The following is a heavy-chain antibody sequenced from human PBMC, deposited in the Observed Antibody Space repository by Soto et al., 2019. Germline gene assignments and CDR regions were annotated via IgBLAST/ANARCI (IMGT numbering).Heavy chain of an antibody. CDR1: GYTFTSYG. Sequence: ASVKVSCKASGYTFTSYGISWVRQAPGQGLEWMGWISAYNGNTNYAQKLQGRVTMTTDTSTSTAYMELRSPRSDDTAVYYCARDQRITIFGEDNNWFDPWGQGTLVTVSS. CDR2: ISAYNGNT. J-gene: IGHJ5*02. V-gene: IGHV1-18*01. CDR3: ARDQRITIFGEDNNWFDP. D-gene: IGHD3-3*01.